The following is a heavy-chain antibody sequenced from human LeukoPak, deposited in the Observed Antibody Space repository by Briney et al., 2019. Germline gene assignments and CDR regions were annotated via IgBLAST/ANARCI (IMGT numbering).Heavy chain of an antibody. Sequence: PGGSLRLSCAASGFTFDDYGMSWVRQAPGKGLEWVSGINWNGGSTGYADSVKGRFTISRDNAKNSLYLQMNSLRAEDTAVYYCARADEVEWLAEFDYWGQGTLVTVSS. CDR2: INWNGGST. V-gene: IGHV3-20*04. CDR3: ARADEVEWLAEFDY. CDR1: GFTFDDYG. J-gene: IGHJ4*02. D-gene: IGHD6-19*01.